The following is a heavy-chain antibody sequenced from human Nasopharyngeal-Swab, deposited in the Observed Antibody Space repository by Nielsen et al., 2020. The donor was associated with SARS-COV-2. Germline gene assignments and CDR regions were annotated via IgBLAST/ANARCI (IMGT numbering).Heavy chain of an antibody. Sequence: SETLSLTCAVSGGSFSGYYWSWIRQPPGKGLEGIGEINHSGSTNYNPSLKSRVTISVDTSKNQFSLKLSSVTAADTAVYYCARGLGQYYYDSSGYYFFDYWGQGTLVTVSS. J-gene: IGHJ4*02. CDR3: ARGLGQYYYDSSGYYFFDY. CDR2: INHSGST. CDR1: GGSFSGYY. V-gene: IGHV4-34*01. D-gene: IGHD3-22*01.